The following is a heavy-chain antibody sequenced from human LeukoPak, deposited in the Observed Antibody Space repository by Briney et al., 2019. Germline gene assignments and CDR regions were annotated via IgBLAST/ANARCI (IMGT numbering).Heavy chain of an antibody. CDR2: VHYSGRT. V-gene: IGHV4-59*01. CDR3: ARGVAVIGGVPEWFDP. D-gene: IGHD2-21*01. CDR1: NGSIISDF. J-gene: IGHJ5*02. Sequence: PSETLSLICSVSNGSIISDFWNWIRQPPGKGLEWIGYVHYSGRTKYNPSLKSRVAISFDSSKKQFCLQMNSVTAADTAGYYCARGVAVIGGVPEWFDPWGQGTQVTVSS.